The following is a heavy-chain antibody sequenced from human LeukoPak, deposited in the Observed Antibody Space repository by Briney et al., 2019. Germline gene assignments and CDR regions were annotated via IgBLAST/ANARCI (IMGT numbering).Heavy chain of an antibody. CDR1: GGSFSGYY. V-gene: IGHV4-34*01. D-gene: IGHD5-24*01. CDR2: INHSGST. CDR3: ARSDGYLLDY. J-gene: IGHJ4*02. Sequence: PSETLSLTCAVYGGSFSGYYWSWIRQPPGKGLEWIGEINHSGSTNYNPSLKSRVTISVDTSKNQFSLKLSSVTAVDTAVYYCARSDGYLLDYWGQGTLVTVSS.